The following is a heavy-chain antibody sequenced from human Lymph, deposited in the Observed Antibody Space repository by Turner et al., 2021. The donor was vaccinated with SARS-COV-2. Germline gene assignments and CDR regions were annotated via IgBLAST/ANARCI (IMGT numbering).Heavy chain of an antibody. CDR3: ARRYCSSTSCPNWFDP. V-gene: IGHV4-4*02. J-gene: IGHJ5*02. D-gene: IGHD2-2*01. Sequence: QVQLQESGPGLVKPSGTLSLTCAVSGGPISSSNWWSWVRQPPGKGLEWIGEIYHSGNTNYNPSLKSRVTISVDKSKNQFSLKLTSVTAADTAVYYCARRYCSSTSCPNWFDPWGQGTLVTVSS. CDR2: IYHSGNT. CDR1: GGPISSSNW.